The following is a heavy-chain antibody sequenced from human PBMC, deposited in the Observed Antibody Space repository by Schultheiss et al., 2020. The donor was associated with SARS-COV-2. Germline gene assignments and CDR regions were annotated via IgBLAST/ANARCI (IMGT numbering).Heavy chain of an antibody. D-gene: IGHD3-22*01. J-gene: IGHJ4*02. CDR2: IDWDDDK. V-gene: IGHV2-5*02. CDR3: AQVTYSYYCFDY. CDR1: GFSLSTSGMC. Sequence: SGPTLVKPTETLTLTCTFSGFSLSTSGMCVSWIRQPPGKALEWLALIDWDDDKRYSPSLKSRLTITKDTSKNQVVLTMTNMDPVDTASYYCAQVTYSYYCFDYWGQGTLVTVSS.